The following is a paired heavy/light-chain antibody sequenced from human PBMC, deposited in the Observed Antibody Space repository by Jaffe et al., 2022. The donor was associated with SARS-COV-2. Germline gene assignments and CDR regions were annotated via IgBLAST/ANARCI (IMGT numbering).Heavy chain of an antibody. J-gene: IGHJ3*01. CDR1: GFTFSHYW. CDR2: IKQDGSEK. Sequence: EVQLVESGGGLVQPGGSLRLSCAASGFTFSHYWMTWVRQAPGKGLEWVADIKQDGSEKRYLDSVKGRFTISRDNVKNTLFLQMTSLRAEDTALYYCAKDNWDQWDQNGIDAFDVWGQGTMVTVSS. D-gene: IGHD7-27*01. V-gene: IGHV3-7*03. CDR3: AKDNWDQWDQNGIDAFDV.
Light chain of an antibody. Sequence: QSVLTQPPSVSGAPGQRISISCTGSNSNIGAGYSVHWYQQVPQRAPKLLIYRDNNRPSGVPDRISASRSGASASLAIIGLQAEDEGDFYCLSYDSGLSAWVFGGGTKLTVL. CDR2: RDN. J-gene: IGLJ3*02. CDR1: NSNIGAGYS. V-gene: IGLV1-40*01. CDR3: LSYDSGLSAWV.